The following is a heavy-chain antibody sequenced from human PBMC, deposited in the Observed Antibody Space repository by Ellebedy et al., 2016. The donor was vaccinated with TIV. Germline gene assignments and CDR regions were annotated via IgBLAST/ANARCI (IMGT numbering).Heavy chain of an antibody. Sequence: GESLKISCAASGFTFSSYGMHWVRQAPGKGLEWVAVIWYDGSNKYYADSVKGRFTISRDNSKNTLYLQMNSLRAEDTAVYYCARAADIVATIGGDYYYYGMDVWGQGTTVTVSS. CDR2: IWYDGSNK. V-gene: IGHV3-33*01. D-gene: IGHD5-12*01. CDR3: ARAADIVATIGGDYYYYGMDV. J-gene: IGHJ6*02. CDR1: GFTFSSYG.